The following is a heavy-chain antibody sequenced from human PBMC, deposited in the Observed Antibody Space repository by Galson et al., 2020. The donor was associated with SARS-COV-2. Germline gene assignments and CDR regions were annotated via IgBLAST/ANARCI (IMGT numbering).Heavy chain of an antibody. J-gene: IGHJ5*02. CDR3: ARDATSSGWYNWFDP. Sequence: SETLSLTCTVSGYSVSTTNYWGWVRQPPGRGLEWIGSVYPSGTTYYNPSLKSRVTISVDTSKNQFSLNLNSVTAADTAMYYCARDATSSGWYNWFDPWGQGTLVTVSS. V-gene: IGHV4-38-2*02. CDR1: GYSVSTTNY. CDR2: VYPSGTT. D-gene: IGHD6-19*01.